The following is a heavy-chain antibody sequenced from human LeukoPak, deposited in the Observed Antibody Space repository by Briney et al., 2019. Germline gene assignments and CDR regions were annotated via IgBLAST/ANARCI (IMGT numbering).Heavy chain of an antibody. V-gene: IGHV1-2*02. D-gene: IGHD3-22*01. J-gene: IGHJ4*02. CDR2: INPNSGGT. CDR1: GYTFSGYY. Sequence: ASVKVSCKASGYTFSGYYMHWVRQAPGQALEWMGWINPNSGGTNYAQKFQGRVTMTRDTSISTAYMELSRLRSDDTPVYYCTRDRYYDSSVYIFDYWGQGTLVTVSS. CDR3: TRDRYYDSSVYIFDY.